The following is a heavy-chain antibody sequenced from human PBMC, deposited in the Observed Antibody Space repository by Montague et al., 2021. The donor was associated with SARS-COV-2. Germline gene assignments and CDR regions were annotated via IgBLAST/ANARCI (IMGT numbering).Heavy chain of an antibody. J-gene: IGHJ4*02. V-gene: IGHV4-4*07. CDR2: VSASGST. D-gene: IGHD6-13*01. CDR3: ARGVVAAPGTFDY. CDR1: GDSISYFY. Sequence: SXTLSLTCTVSGDSISYFYWSWIRQPAGKGLEWIGRVSASGSTNYNPSLNSRVTMSVDTSKKQFSLRLSPVTAADTAVYYCARGVVAAPGTFDYWGQGTLVTVSS.